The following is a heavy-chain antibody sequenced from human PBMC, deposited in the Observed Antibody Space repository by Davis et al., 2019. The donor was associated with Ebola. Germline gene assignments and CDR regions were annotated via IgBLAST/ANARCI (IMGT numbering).Heavy chain of an antibody. Sequence: GESLKISCAASGFTFSSYWMSWVRQAPGKGLVWVANIRHDGSEGYYADSVKGRFTISRDNAKNSLYLQMNSLRDEDTAVYYCARVDMITFGGVTGGDYWGQGTLVTVSS. J-gene: IGHJ4*02. CDR2: IRHDGSEG. D-gene: IGHD3-16*01. V-gene: IGHV3-7*01. CDR1: GFTFSSYW. CDR3: ARVDMITFGGVTGGDY.